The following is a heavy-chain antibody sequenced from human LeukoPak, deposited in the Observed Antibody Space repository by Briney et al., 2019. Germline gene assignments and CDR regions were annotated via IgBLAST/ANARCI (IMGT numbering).Heavy chain of an antibody. Sequence: GGSLRLSCAASGFTFDDYAMHWVRQAPGKGLEWVSLISWDGGSTYYADSVKGRFTISRDNSKNSLYLQMNSLRAEDTALYYCPIAVAAAGTDYFDYWGKGTLVTVSS. CDR3: PIAVAAAGTDYFDY. V-gene: IGHV3-43D*03. CDR2: ISWDGGST. CDR1: GFTFDDYA. D-gene: IGHD6-13*01. J-gene: IGHJ4*02.